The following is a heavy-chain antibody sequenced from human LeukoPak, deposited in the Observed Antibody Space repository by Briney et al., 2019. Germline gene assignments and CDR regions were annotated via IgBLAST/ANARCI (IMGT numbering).Heavy chain of an antibody. Sequence: GGSLRLSCAASGFTFSSYWMSWVRQAPGKGLEWVANIKQDGSEKYYVDSVKGRFTISRDNAKNSLYLQMNSLRAEDTAVYYCARDCSSSWPFYYYYYMDVWGKGTTVTVSS. D-gene: IGHD6-13*01. CDR3: ARDCSSSWPFYYYYYMDV. J-gene: IGHJ6*03. CDR2: IKQDGSEK. CDR1: GFTFSSYW. V-gene: IGHV3-7*01.